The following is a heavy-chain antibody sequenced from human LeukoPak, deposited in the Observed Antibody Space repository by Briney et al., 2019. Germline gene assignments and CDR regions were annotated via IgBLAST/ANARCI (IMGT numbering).Heavy chain of an antibody. Sequence: PSETLSLTCTVSGGSISSYYWSWIRQPPGKGLEWIGYIYYSGSTYYNPSLKSRVTISVDTSKNQFSLKLSSVTAADTAVYYCAREGPPGTETQDAFDIWGQGTMVTVSS. CDR2: IYYSGST. CDR3: AREGPPGTETQDAFDI. CDR1: GGSISSYY. J-gene: IGHJ3*02. D-gene: IGHD3-10*01. V-gene: IGHV4-59*12.